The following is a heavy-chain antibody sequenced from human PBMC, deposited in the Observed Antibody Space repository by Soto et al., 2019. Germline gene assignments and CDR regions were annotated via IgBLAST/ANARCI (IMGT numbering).Heavy chain of an antibody. CDR1: GFTFSSYA. CDR3: VKYTVTEDLGES. CDR2: VSRAGTYT. V-gene: IGHV3-23*01. D-gene: IGHD3-16*01. J-gene: IGHJ5*02. Sequence: EVQLLESGGDVVRPGGSLRLSCAASGFTFSSYAMGWVRQAPGKGLEWVAGVSRAGTYTFYADSVRGRFSISRDNSRDKVDLYMNALRGDDTAEYFCVKYTVTEDLGESWGQGTLVSVSS.